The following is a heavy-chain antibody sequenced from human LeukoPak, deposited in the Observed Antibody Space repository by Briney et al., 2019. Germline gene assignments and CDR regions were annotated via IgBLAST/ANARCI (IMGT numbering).Heavy chain of an antibody. CDR1: GFTFNNYG. CDR2: IWYDGSNK. J-gene: IGHJ4*02. D-gene: IGHD3-22*01. CDR3: ARGQEYYYDSSAYSKFDY. V-gene: IGHV3-33*01. Sequence: GRSLRLSCAASGFTFNNYGMHWVRQAPGKGLERVAAIWYDGSNKYYADSVKGRFTISRDNSKNTLYLQMNSLRAEDTALYYCARGQEYYYDSSAYSKFDYWGQGTVVTVSS.